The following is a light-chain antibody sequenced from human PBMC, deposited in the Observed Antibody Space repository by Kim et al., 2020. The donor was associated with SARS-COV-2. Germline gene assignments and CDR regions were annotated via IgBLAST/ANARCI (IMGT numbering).Light chain of an antibody. CDR3: QQRSNWPLVT. CDR2: DAS. V-gene: IGKV3-11*01. CDR1: QSVSIY. Sequence: SPGESATLSCRASQSVSIYLAWYQQKPGQAPRLLIYDASNRATGIPVRFSGSGSGTDFTLTISSLEPEDFAIYYCQQRSNWPLVTFGQGTRLEIK. J-gene: IGKJ5*01.